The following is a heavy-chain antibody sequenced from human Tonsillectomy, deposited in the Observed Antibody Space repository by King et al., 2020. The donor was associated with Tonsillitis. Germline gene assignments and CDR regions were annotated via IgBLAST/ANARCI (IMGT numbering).Heavy chain of an antibody. CDR2: IRHEESNK. D-gene: IGHD5-24*01. Sequence: QLVQSGGGVVQPGGSLRLSCAASGFTFNYYALHWVRQAPVKGLEWVAFIRHEESNKYYADSVNGRFTISRDNSKNTLHLQMNSLRVEETAVYYCANPPNRDGYNYLDNWGQGTLVTVSS. CDR1: GFTFNYYA. V-gene: IGHV3-30*02. CDR3: ANPPNRDGYNYLDN. J-gene: IGHJ4*02.